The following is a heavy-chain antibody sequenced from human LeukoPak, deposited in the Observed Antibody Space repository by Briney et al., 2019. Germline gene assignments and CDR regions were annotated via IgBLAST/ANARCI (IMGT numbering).Heavy chain of an antibody. D-gene: IGHD3-22*01. Sequence: ASVKVSCKASGYTFTSYGISWVRQAPGQGLEWMGWISAYNGNTNYAQKLQGRVTMTTDTSTSTAYMELRSLRSDDTAVYYCARLELSSSHYYDSSGYYTNDYWGQGTLVTVSS. CDR3: ARLELSSSHYYDSSGYYTNDY. CDR2: ISAYNGNT. J-gene: IGHJ4*02. V-gene: IGHV1-18*01. CDR1: GYTFTSYG.